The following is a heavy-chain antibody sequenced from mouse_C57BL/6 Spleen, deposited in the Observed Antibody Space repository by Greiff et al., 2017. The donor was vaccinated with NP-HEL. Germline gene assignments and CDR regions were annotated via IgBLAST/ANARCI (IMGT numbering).Heavy chain of an antibody. D-gene: IGHD2-5*01. V-gene: IGHV5-12*01. CDR2: ISNGGGST. CDR3: AREDYSTLDY. Sequence: EVQLQESGGGLVQPGGSLKLSCAASGFTFSDYYMYWVRQTPEKRLEWVAYISNGGGSTYYPDTVKGRFTISRDNAKNTLYLQMSRLKSEDTAMYYCAREDYSTLDYWGQGTTLTVSS. CDR1: GFTFSDYY. J-gene: IGHJ2*01.